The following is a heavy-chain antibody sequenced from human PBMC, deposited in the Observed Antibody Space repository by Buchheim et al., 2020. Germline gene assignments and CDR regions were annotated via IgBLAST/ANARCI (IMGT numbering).Heavy chain of an antibody. CDR2: ISGSGGST. V-gene: IGHV3-23*01. J-gene: IGHJ4*02. D-gene: IGHD3-9*01. Sequence: VQLLESGGGLVQPGGSLRLSCAASGFTFSSYGMSWVRQAPGKGLAWVSTISGSGGSTSYADSVKGRFTISRDNSTNTLYLQMNSLRADDTAVYYCAKGDDILTPTHFDYWGQGTL. CDR1: GFTFSSYG. CDR3: AKGDDILTPTHFDY.